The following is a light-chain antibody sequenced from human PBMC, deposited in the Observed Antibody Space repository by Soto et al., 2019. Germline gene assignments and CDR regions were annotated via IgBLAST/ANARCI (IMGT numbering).Light chain of an antibody. CDR2: GNS. Sequence: QSVLTQPPSVSGAPGQRVTISCTGSSSNIGAGYDVHWYQQLPGTAPKLLIYGNSNRPSGVPDRVSGSKSGTSASLAITGLQADDEADYYCQSYDSSLSALVVFGGGTKLTVL. CDR3: QSYDSSLSALVV. V-gene: IGLV1-40*01. J-gene: IGLJ2*01. CDR1: SSNIGAGYD.